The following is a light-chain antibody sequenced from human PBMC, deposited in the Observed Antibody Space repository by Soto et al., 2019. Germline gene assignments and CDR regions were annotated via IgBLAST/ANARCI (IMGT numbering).Light chain of an antibody. Sequence: QSALTQPASVSGSPGQSITISCTGTSSDVGGYNYVSWYQHHPGKAPKLIIYEVSNRPSGVSNRFSGSKSGNTASLTISGLQAEDEADYYCSSYTSTSTFYVFGTGTKLTVL. CDR1: SSDVGGYNY. CDR3: SSYTSTSTFYV. CDR2: EVS. J-gene: IGLJ1*01. V-gene: IGLV2-14*01.